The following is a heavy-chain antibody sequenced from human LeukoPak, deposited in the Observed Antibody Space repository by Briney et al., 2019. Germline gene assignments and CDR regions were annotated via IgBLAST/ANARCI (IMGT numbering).Heavy chain of an antibody. CDR3: ARAIWESTGYYFDY. J-gene: IGHJ4*02. Sequence: PGGSLRLSCAASRFGFSSYSMNWVRQAPGTGLEWVSCISTSSSYIYYADSVKGRFTISRDNAKKSLYLQMNSLRAEDTAVYYCARAIWESTGYYFDYWGQGTLVTVSS. CDR2: ISTSSSYI. CDR1: RFGFSSYS. V-gene: IGHV3-21*01. D-gene: IGHD3-22*01.